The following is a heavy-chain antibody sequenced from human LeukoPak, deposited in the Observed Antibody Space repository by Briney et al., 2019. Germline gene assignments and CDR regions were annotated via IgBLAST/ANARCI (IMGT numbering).Heavy chain of an antibody. CDR2: INHSGST. CDR1: GGPFSGYY. CDR3: ARGQEDIVVVVAAHNSYYFDY. Sequence: SETLSLTCAVYGGPFSGYYWSWIRQPPGKGLEWIGEINHSGSTNYNPSLKSRVTISVDTSKNQFSLKLSSVTAADTAVYYCARGQEDIVVVVAAHNSYYFDYWGQGTLVTVSS. J-gene: IGHJ4*02. V-gene: IGHV4-34*01. D-gene: IGHD2-15*01.